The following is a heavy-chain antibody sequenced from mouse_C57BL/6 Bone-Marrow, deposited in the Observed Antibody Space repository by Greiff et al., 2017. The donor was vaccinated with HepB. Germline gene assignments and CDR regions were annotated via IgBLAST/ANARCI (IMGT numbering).Heavy chain of an antibody. Sequence: EVMLVESEGGLVQPGSSMKLSCTASGFTFSDYYMAWVRQVPEKGLEWVANINYDGSSTYYLDSLQSRFIISRDNAKNILYLQMSNLKSEDTATYYCARDGGPSFLDYFDYWGQGTTLTVSS. CDR2: INYDGSST. V-gene: IGHV5-16*01. CDR3: ARDGGPSFLDYFDY. CDR1: GFTFSDYY. D-gene: IGHD6-1*01. J-gene: IGHJ2*01.